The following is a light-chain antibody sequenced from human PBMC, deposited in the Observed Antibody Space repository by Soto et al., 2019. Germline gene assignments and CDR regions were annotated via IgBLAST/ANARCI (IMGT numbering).Light chain of an antibody. J-gene: IGLJ1*01. CDR1: SSDIGSYDR. V-gene: IGLV2-18*02. CDR2: EVS. CDR3: TSFTTSKTHI. Sequence: QSVLTQPPSVSGSPGQSVTISCTGTSSDIGSYDRVSWYQQPPGTAPRLMIYEVSNRPSGVPDRFSGSKSGNTASLTISGLQPEYETDYYCTSFTTSKTHIFGTGTKVTVL.